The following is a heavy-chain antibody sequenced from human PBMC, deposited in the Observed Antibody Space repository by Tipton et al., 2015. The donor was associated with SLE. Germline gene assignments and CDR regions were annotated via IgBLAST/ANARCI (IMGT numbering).Heavy chain of an antibody. CDR1: GFSFSGYW. CDR2: IKQDGSEK. Sequence: SLRLSCEASGFSFSGYWMSWVRQAPGKGLEWVANIKQDGSEKYYVDSVKGRLMISRDNAKNSVYLHMSSLRAEDTAEYYCAKDGRDYDFWSGQTYYYMDVWGKGTTVSVFS. D-gene: IGHD3-3*01. J-gene: IGHJ6*03. V-gene: IGHV3-7*01. CDR3: AKDGRDYDFWSGQTYYYMDV.